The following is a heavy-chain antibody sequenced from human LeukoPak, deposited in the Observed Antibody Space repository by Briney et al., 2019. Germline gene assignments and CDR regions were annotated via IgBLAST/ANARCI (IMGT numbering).Heavy chain of an antibody. CDR2: INHSGRI. V-gene: IGHV4-34*01. J-gene: IGHJ4*02. Sequence: PSETLSLTCGAHGGSFSRYYWSWIRQPPGEGLEWIGEINHSGRINHNPSLKSRVTISVDTSNNQYSLKLNSVTAADTAVYYCARVHGNYASPLDFWGQGTLVTVSS. CDR1: GGSFSRYY. CDR3: ARVHGNYASPLDF. D-gene: IGHD3-16*01.